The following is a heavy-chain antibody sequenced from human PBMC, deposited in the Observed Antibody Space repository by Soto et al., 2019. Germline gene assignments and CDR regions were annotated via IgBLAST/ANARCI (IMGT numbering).Heavy chain of an antibody. Sequence: GGSLRLSCAASGFTFSSYGMHWVRQAPGKGLGWVAVISYDGSNKYYADSVKGRFTISRDNSKNTLYLQMNSLRDEDTAVYYCAKDIGGIMAGMYYDFWSGHKLNWFAPWGQGT. CDR2: ISYDGSNK. J-gene: IGHJ5*02. CDR1: GFTFSSYG. CDR3: AKDIGGIMAGMYYDFWSGHKLNWFAP. V-gene: IGHV3-30*18. D-gene: IGHD3-3*01.